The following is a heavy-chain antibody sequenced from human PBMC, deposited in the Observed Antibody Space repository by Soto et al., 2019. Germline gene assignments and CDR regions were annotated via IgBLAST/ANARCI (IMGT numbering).Heavy chain of an antibody. CDR3: ARSVVVAANPINWFDP. D-gene: IGHD2-15*01. J-gene: IGHJ5*02. V-gene: IGHV1-69*06. CDR2: IIPIFGTA. CDR1: GGTFSSYA. Sequence: QVQLVQSGAEAKKPGSSVKVSCKASGGTFSSYAISWVRQAPGQGLEWMGGIIPIFGTANYAQKFQGRVTINADKSTRTAYMELSILRSKDTAVYYCARSVVVAANPINWFDPWGQGTLVTVSS.